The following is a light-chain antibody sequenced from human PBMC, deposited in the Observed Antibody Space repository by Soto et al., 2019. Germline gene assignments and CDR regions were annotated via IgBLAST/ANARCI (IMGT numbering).Light chain of an antibody. CDR1: QTVSVN. V-gene: IGKV3-15*01. J-gene: IGKJ3*01. CDR2: GAS. Sequence: EIVMTQSPATLSVSPGERATLSCRASQTVSVNLAWYQQKPGQAPRLLIYGASTRAPGTPARFSGSGSGTEFTLTISSLQSEDFAVYYCQQYNDWPPFTFGPGTRVDIK. CDR3: QQYNDWPPFT.